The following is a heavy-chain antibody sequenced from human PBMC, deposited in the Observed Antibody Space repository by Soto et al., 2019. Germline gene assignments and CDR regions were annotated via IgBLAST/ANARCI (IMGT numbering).Heavy chain of an antibody. V-gene: IGHV3-48*01. Sequence: EVQLVESGGGLVQPGGSLRLSCAASGFTFSTHSMNWVRQAPGKGLEWISYITSSSVTIYADSVKGRFTISRDNAKNSLYLQMSSLRVEDTAVYFCVGEVGFQLIYWGQGTLVTVSS. CDR3: VGEVGFQLIY. D-gene: IGHD2-2*01. CDR1: GFTFSTHS. J-gene: IGHJ4*02. CDR2: ITSSSVTI.